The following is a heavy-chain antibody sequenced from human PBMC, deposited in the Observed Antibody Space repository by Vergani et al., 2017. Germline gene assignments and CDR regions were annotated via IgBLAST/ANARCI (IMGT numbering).Heavy chain of an antibody. CDR1: GGSISSDNYY. D-gene: IGHD1-26*01. V-gene: IGHV4-30-4*01. CDR2: IYYSGFT. J-gene: IGHJ1*01. CDR3: ARYSGVDSEYFQH. Sequence: QVQLQESGPGLVKPSQTLSLTCTVSGGSISSDNYYWSWIRQPPGKGLEWIGYIYYSGFTYYNPSLKSRVSISVDTSKNQFSLKLSSVTAADTAVYYFARYSGVDSEYFQHWGQGTLVTVSS.